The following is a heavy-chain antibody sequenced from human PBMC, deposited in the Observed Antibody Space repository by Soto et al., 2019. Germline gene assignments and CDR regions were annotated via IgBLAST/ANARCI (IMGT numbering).Heavy chain of an antibody. CDR1: GYTFTNYG. CDR3: ARASGSSYWFDP. Sequence: ASVKVSCKASGYTFTNYGINWVRQAPGLGLEWMGWISAYNGKTNYAQKLQGRVTMTTDTSTSTAYMELRSLRSDDTAVYYCARASGSSYWFDPWGQGTLVTVSS. V-gene: IGHV1-18*01. D-gene: IGHD1-26*01. CDR2: ISAYNGKT. J-gene: IGHJ5*02.